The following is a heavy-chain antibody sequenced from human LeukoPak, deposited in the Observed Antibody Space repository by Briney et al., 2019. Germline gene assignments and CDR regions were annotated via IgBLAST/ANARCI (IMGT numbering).Heavy chain of an antibody. CDR1: GFTFSSYS. Sequence: GGSLRLSCAASGFTFSSYSMNWVRQAPGKGLEWVSSISSSSSYIYYADSVKGRFTISRDNAKNSLYLQMNSLRAEETAVYYCARDRNVYYYGMDVWGQGTTVTVSS. V-gene: IGHV3-21*01. CDR2: ISSSSSYI. CDR3: ARDRNVYYYGMDV. J-gene: IGHJ6*02.